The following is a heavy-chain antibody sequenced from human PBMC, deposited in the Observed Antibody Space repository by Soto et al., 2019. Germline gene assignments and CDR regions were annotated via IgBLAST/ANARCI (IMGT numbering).Heavy chain of an antibody. CDR3: AKERVRGVIIKDLALSSYGIDV. CDR1: GFTFSSYG. D-gene: IGHD3-10*01. CDR2: ISYDGSNK. J-gene: IGHJ6*02. V-gene: IGHV3-30*18. Sequence: QVQLVESGGGVVQPGRSLRLSCAASGFTFSSYGMHWVRQAPGKGLEWVAVISYDGSNKYYADSVKGRFTISRDNSKNTLYLQMNSLRAEDTAVYYCAKERVRGVIIKDLALSSYGIDVWGQGTTVTVSS.